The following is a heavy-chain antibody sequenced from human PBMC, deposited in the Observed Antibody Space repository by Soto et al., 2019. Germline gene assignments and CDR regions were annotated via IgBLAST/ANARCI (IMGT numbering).Heavy chain of an antibody. Sequence: EVQLLESGGDLIQPGGFLRLSCAASGFTFNIYAMTWVRQAPGKGLEWVSAISRYGDFTYYADSVEGRFTISRDNSKNTLYLQMNSLRAEDTAVYYCAKDRYLDHDSRGYLFDNWGQGNLVTVSS. CDR1: GFTFNIYA. D-gene: IGHD3-22*01. V-gene: IGHV3-23*01. J-gene: IGHJ4*02. CDR2: ISRYGDFT. CDR3: AKDRYLDHDSRGYLFDN.